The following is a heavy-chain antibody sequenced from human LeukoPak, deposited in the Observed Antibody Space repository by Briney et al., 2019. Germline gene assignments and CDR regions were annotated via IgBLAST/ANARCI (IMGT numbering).Heavy chain of an antibody. D-gene: IGHD1-26*01. CDR3: ARHDAGAGDY. J-gene: IGHJ4*02. CDR1: RYSFPSYW. CDR2: IYPRDSDA. V-gene: IGHV5-51*01. Sequence: GESLNISCKGSRYSFPSYWIGWARQMPGKGLEWVGIIYPRDSDARYSPSFQGQVIISVDKSNNTAYLQWSSLKASDTAIYYCARHDAGAGDYWGRGSLVTVSS.